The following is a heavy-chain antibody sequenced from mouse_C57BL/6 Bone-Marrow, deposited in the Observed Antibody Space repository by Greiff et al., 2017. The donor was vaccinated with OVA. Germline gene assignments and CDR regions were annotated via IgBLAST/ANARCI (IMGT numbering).Heavy chain of an antibody. CDR1: GYTFTNYW. D-gene: IGHD3-1*01. V-gene: IGHV1-63*01. CDR2: IYPGGGYT. J-gene: IGHJ2*01. Sequence: VQLQQSGAELVRPGTSVKMSCKASGYTFTNYWIGWAKQRPGHGLEWIGDIYPGGGYTNYNEKFKGKATLTADKSSSPAYMQFSSLTSEASAICYSARRGFLYYFDYWGQGTTLTVSS. CDR3: ARRGFLYYFDY.